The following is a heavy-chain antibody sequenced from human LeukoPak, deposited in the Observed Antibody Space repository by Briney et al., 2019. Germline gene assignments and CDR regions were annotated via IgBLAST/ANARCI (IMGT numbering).Heavy chain of an antibody. CDR3: AKNRPSNWYGYDFWSGYHDFDY. D-gene: IGHD3-3*01. J-gene: IGHJ4*02. V-gene: IGHV3-30*02. Sequence: PGGSLRLSCAASGFTFSSYGMHWVRQAPGKGLEWVAFIRYDGSNKYYADSVKGRFTISRDNSKNTLYLQMNSLRAEDTAVYYCAKNRPSNWYGYDFWSGYHDFDYWGRGTLVTVSS. CDR2: IRYDGSNK. CDR1: GFTFSSYG.